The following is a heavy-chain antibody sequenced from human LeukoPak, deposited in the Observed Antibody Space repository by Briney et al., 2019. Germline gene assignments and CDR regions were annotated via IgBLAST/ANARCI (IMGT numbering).Heavy chain of an antibody. CDR3: ARGFGSIAVAGPMLGY. Sequence: ASVKVSCKASGYTFTSYDINWVRQATGQGLEWMGWMNPNSGNTGYAQKFQGRVTMTRNTSISTAYMELSSLRSEDTAVYYCARGFGSIAVAGPMLGYWGQGTLVTVSS. J-gene: IGHJ4*02. V-gene: IGHV1-8*01. D-gene: IGHD6-19*01. CDR1: GYTFTSYD. CDR2: MNPNSGNT.